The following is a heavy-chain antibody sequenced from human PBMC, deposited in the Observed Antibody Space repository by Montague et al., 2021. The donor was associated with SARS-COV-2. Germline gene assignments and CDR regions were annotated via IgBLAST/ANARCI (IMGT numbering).Heavy chain of an antibody. CDR1: TTSFSGYY. Sequence: SETPSLTCAVHTTSFSGYYRGWIRQSPGKGLEWIGTLYYSGATYYNPSLKSRVTTSMDTSKNQFSLKLTSAIAADTAVYYCARLRGGTPGEHWGQGALVTVSS. CDR2: LYYSGAT. J-gene: IGHJ4*02. CDR3: ARLRGGTPGEH. D-gene: IGHD2-21*01. V-gene: IGHV4-34*01.